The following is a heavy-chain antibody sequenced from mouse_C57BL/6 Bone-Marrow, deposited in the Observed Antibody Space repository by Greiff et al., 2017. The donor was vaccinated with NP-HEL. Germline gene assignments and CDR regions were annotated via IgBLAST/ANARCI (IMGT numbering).Heavy chain of an antibody. D-gene: IGHD2-1*01. CDR1: GYTFTSYG. CDR3: AREGGYGNYGFAY. Sequence: VQLQQSGAELARPGASVKLSCKASGYTFTSYGISWVKQRTGQGLEWIGEIYPRSGNTYYNEKFKGKATLTADKSSSTAYMELRSLTSGDSAVYFCAREGGYGNYGFAYWGQGTLVTVSA. J-gene: IGHJ3*01. CDR2: IYPRSGNT. V-gene: IGHV1-81*01.